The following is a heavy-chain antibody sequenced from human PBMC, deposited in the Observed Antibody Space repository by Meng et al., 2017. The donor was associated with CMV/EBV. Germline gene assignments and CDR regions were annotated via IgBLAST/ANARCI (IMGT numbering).Heavy chain of an antibody. D-gene: IGHD2-2*01. J-gene: IGHJ4*02. CDR2: IYSGGST. V-gene: IGHV3-66*02. Sequence: GESLKISCAASRFTVSSYYMSWVRQAPGKGLEWVSVIYSGGSTYYADSVKGRFTISRDNSKNTLYLQMNSLRAEDTAVYYCAKGDGLDQLQGPLVDYWGQGTLVTVSS. CDR1: RFTVSSYY. CDR3: AKGDGLDQLQGPLVDY.